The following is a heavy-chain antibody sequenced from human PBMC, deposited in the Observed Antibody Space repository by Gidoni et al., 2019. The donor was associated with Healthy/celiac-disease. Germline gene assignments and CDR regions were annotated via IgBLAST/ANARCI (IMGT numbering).Heavy chain of an antibody. CDR2: INHSGST. CDR3: ARGLRWLQPLDY. D-gene: IGHD5-12*01. J-gene: IGHJ4*02. V-gene: IGHV4-34*01. CDR1: GGSFSGYY. Sequence: QVQLQQWGAGLLKPSETLSLTCAVYGGSFSGYYWSWIRQPPGKGLEWIGEINHSGSTNYNPSLKSRVTISVDTSKNQFSLKLSSVTAADTAVYYCARGLRWLQPLDYWGQGTLVTVSS.